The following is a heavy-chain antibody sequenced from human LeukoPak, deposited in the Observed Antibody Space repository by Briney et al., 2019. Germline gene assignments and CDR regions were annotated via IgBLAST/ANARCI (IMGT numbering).Heavy chain of an antibody. J-gene: IGHJ6*02. CDR2: IHDTGST. CDR1: GGSISTNY. CDR3: ARVEPYSYYFGMDV. Sequence: SETLSLTCPLYGGSISTNYWSWIRQSEGGVRDWIGYIHDTGSTNDNPSLRSRVSISVDRSKSQFSLHLSSVTAADTAVYFCARVEPYSYYFGMDVWGRGTTVTVSS. D-gene: IGHD1-26*01. V-gene: IGHV4-59*08.